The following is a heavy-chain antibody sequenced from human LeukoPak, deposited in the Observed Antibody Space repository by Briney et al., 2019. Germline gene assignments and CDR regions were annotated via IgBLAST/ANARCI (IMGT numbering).Heavy chain of an antibody. CDR1: GYTFTGHY. CDR2: INPNSGGT. D-gene: IGHD2-2*01. CDR3: ARDIVVVPTAKGDYFDY. V-gene: IGHV1-2*02. J-gene: IGHJ4*02. Sequence: ASVKVSCKASGYTFTGHYMHWVRQAPGQGLEWMGWINPNSGGTNYAQKFQGRVTMTRDTSISTAYMELSRLRSDDTAVYYCARDIVVVPTAKGDYFDYWGQGTLVTVSS.